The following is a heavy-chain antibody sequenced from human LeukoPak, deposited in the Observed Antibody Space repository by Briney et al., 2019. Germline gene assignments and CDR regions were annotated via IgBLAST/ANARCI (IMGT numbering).Heavy chain of an antibody. CDR2: IIPIFGTA. V-gene: IGHV1-69*06. D-gene: IGHD3-10*01. CDR1: GGTFSSYA. J-gene: IGHJ4*02. CDR3: AREKEGLLTFDY. Sequence: SVKVSCKASGGTFSSYAVSWVRQAPGQGLEWMGGIIPIFGTANYAQKFQGRVTITADKSTSTAYMELSSLRSEDTAVYYCAREKEGLLTFDYWGQGTLVTVSS.